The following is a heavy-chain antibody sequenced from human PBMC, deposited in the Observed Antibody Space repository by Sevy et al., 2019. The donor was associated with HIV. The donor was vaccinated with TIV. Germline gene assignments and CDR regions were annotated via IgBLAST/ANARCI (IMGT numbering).Heavy chain of an antibody. CDR2: IHGGGDTT. D-gene: IGHD3-3*01. Sequence: GGSLRLSCAASGFGLNGNAMSWVRQAPGKGLVWVQAIHGGGDTTHYGDSVKGRLTISIDSFKNILYLEMDSLRVEDTAVYYCAKDILGWAFDYWGHGTLVTVSS. V-gene: IGHV3-23*01. CDR3: AKDILGWAFDY. J-gene: IGHJ4*01. CDR1: GFGLNGNA.